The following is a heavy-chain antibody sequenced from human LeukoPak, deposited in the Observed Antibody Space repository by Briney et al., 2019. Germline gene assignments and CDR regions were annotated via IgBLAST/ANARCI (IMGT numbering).Heavy chain of an antibody. D-gene: IGHD2-2*01. CDR2: ISWNSGSI. V-gene: IGHV3-9*01. J-gene: IGHJ4*02. CDR1: GFTFDDYA. CDR3: AKDGSLYQARYYFDY. Sequence: GRSLRLSCAASGFTFDDYAMHWVRQAPGKGLEWVSGISWNSGSIGYADPVKGRFTISRDNAKNSLYLQTNSLRAEDTALYYCAKDGSLYQARYYFDYWGQGTLVTVSS.